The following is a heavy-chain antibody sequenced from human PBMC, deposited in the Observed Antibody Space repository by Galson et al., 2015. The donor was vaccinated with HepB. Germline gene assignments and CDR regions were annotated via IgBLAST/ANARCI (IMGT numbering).Heavy chain of an antibody. D-gene: IGHD1-1*01. CDR3: ARVGFAHDPRRSAFDI. Sequence: SVKVSCKASGYTFTSYYMHWVRQAPGQGLEWMGIINPSGGSTSYAQKFQGRVTMTRDTSTSTVYMELSSLRSEDTAVYYCARVGFAHDPRRSAFDIWGQGTMVTVSS. V-gene: IGHV1-46*01. J-gene: IGHJ3*02. CDR1: GYTFTSYY. CDR2: INPSGGST.